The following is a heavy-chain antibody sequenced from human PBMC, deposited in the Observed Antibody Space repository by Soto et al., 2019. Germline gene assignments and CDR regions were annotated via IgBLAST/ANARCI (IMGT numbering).Heavy chain of an antibody. D-gene: IGHD5-12*01. Sequence: QITLKESGPTLVKPTQTLTLTCTFSGFSLSTRGVAVGWFRQPPGKALEWLALIYWDEDKWYSPSLKSRLTITDDSSNNQVVLTMTTMDHVDTATYYCAHRPRGYAYYFDYWGQGTLVTVSS. J-gene: IGHJ4*02. CDR1: GFSLSTRGVA. CDR2: IYWDEDK. V-gene: IGHV2-5*02. CDR3: AHRPRGYAYYFDY.